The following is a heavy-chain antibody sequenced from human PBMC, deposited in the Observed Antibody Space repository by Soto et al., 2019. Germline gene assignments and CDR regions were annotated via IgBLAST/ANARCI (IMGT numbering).Heavy chain of an antibody. J-gene: IGHJ6*03. V-gene: IGHV4-4*02. CDR3: ARRGCSGGSCYLNYYYYYMDV. Sequence: PSETLSLTCAVSSGSISSSKWWSWVRQPPGKGLEWIGEIYHSGSSNYNPSLKSRVTISVDKSKNQFSLKLSSVTAADTAVYYCARRGCSGGSCYLNYYYYYMDVWGKGTTVTVSS. CDR2: IYHSGSS. CDR1: SGSISSSKW. D-gene: IGHD2-15*01.